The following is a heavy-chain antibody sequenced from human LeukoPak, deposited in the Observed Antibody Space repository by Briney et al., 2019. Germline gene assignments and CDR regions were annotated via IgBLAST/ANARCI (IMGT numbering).Heavy chain of an antibody. Sequence: ASVKVSCKASGYTFTSYHMHWVRQAPGQGLKWMGIINPSGGSPTYAQKFQGRVTMTRDMSTSTVYMELSSLRSDDTAVYYCARGTTDYYMDVWGKGTTVTVSS. CDR2: INPSGGSP. D-gene: IGHD1-1*01. V-gene: IGHV1-46*01. CDR3: ARGTTDYYMDV. CDR1: GYTFTSYH. J-gene: IGHJ6*03.